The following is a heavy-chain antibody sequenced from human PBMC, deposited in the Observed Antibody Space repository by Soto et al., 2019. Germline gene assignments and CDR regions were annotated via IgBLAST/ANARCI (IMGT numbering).Heavy chain of an antibody. CDR2: INPIGGST. Sequence: ASVKVSCKASGYTFTSYHVHWVRQAPGQGLEWMGMINPIGGSTNYAQKFQGRVTMTRDTSTSTVYMELSSLRSEDTAVYYCARALNYYEPHDIWGQGTMATVSS. V-gene: IGHV1-46*01. CDR3: ARALNYYEPHDI. CDR1: GYTFTSYH. D-gene: IGHD3-22*01. J-gene: IGHJ3*02.